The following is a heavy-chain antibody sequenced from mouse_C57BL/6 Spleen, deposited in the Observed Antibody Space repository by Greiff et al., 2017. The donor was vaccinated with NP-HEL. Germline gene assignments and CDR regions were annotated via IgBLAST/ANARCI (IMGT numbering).Heavy chain of an antibody. D-gene: IGHD2-2*01. J-gene: IGHJ3*01. CDR3: ARSPLYYGYDWFAY. Sequence: VQLQESGPELVKPGASVKISCKASGYAFSSSWMNWVKQRPGKGLEWIGRIYPGDGDTNYNGKFKGKATLTADKSSSTAYMQLSSLTSEDSAVYFCARSPLYYGYDWFAYWGQGTLVTVSA. CDR1: GYAFSSSW. CDR2: IYPGDGDT. V-gene: IGHV1-82*01.